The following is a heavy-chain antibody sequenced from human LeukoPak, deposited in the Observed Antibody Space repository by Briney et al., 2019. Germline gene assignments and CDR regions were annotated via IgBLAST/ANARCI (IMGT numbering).Heavy chain of an antibody. D-gene: IGHD3-22*01. J-gene: IGHJ4*02. V-gene: IGHV7-4-1*02. CDR1: GYTFTSYA. CDR2: INTNTGNP. CDR3: AGDAPYYYDSSGYYYVFDY. Sequence: VASVKVSCKASGYTFTSYAMNWVRQAPGQGLEWMGWINTNTGNPTYAQGFTGRFVFSLDTSVSTAYLQISSLKAEDTAVYYCAGDAPYYYDSSGYYYVFDYWGQGTLVTVSS.